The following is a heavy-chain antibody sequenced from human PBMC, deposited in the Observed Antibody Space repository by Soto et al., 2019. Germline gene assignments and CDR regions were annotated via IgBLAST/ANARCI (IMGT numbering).Heavy chain of an antibody. CDR3: ATIVGANDY. CDR1: GGSTYTYS. D-gene: IGHD1-26*01. Sequence: PSSTLSLTCTVSGGSTYTYSWSWVRQPAGKGLEWFGHIYSSGSANYNPSLKSRVSMSVDTSKNQFSLKLNSVTAADTDVYYGATIVGANDYWGQGALVT. V-gene: IGHV4-4*07. CDR2: IYSSGSA. J-gene: IGHJ4*02.